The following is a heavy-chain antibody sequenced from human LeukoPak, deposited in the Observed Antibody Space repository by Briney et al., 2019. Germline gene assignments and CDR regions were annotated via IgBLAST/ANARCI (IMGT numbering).Heavy chain of an antibody. CDR2: IIPILGIA. CDR3: TRGSSTSCYL. V-gene: IGHV1-69*02. D-gene: IGHD2-2*01. J-gene: IGHJ4*02. CDR1: GGTFSSYT. Sequence: ASVKVSCEASGGTFSSYTISWVRQAPGQGLEWMGRIIPILGIANYAQKFQGSVTITADKSTSTAYMELSSLRSEDTAVYYCTRGSSTSCYLWGQGTLVTVSS.